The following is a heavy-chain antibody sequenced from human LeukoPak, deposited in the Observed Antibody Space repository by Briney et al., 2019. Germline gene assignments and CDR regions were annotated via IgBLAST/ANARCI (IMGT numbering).Heavy chain of an antibody. CDR3: ARETGDVDFDI. D-gene: IGHD7-27*01. J-gene: IGHJ3*02. V-gene: IGHV6-1*01. CDR1: GNSVSSNSDA. CDR2: TYYISKWYN. Sequence: SQTLSLTCAISGNSVSSNSDAWNWIRQSPSRGLEWLGRTYYISKWYNDYALSVKSRITINPDTSKNQFSLHINSVTPEDTAVYYCARETGDVDFDIWGQGAMVTVSS.